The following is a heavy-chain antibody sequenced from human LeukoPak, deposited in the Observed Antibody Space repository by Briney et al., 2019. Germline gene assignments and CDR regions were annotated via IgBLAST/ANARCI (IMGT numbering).Heavy chain of an antibody. V-gene: IGHV1-18*01. J-gene: IGHJ4*02. Sequence: ASVKVSCKASGYTFTSYGISWVRQAPGQGLEWMGWISAYNGNTNYAQKLQGRVTMTTDTSTSTAYMELRSLRSDDTAVYYCARDQYYYDSSGYRPSGYWGQGTLVTVSS. D-gene: IGHD3-22*01. CDR2: ISAYNGNT. CDR1: GYTFTSYG. CDR3: ARDQYYYDSSGYRPSGY.